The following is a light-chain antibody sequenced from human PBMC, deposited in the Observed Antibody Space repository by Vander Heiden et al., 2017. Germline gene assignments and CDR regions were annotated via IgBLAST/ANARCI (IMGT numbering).Light chain of an antibody. V-gene: IGLV7-46*01. Sequence: VVTQEPSLTVSPGGTVTLTCASSTGAVTSDYYAYWVQQKASKAPRTLIFDTSNKNSWTPARFSGSLLGGKAALTLSGAQPDDEAEYYCLLSYPGSRPVVFGGGTKLTVL. J-gene: IGLJ2*01. CDR1: TGAVTSDYY. CDR2: DTS. CDR3: LLSYPGSRPVV.